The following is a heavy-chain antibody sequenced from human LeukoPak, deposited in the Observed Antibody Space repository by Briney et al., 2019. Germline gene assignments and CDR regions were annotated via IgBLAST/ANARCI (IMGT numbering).Heavy chain of an antibody. D-gene: IGHD2-15*01. CDR3: AKQLGYCSAGSCYFPY. Sequence: GGSLRLSCAASGFTFSSSAMSWVRQAPGKGLEWVSAISNNGGYTYYADSVQGRFTISRDNSKSTLCLQMNSLRAEDTAVYYCAKQLGYCSAGSCYFPYWGQGTLVTVSS. V-gene: IGHV3-23*01. CDR2: ISNNGGYT. J-gene: IGHJ4*02. CDR1: GFTFSSSA.